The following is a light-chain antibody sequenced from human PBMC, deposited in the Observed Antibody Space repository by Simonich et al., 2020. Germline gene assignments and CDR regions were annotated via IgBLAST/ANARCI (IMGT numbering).Light chain of an antibody. J-gene: IGKJ1*01. CDR2: AAS. CDR3: QQYYSFPPWT. V-gene: IGKV1D-8*02. Sequence: QQKPGKPPKRLIYAASSLQLGEPSRFIGMGSGTDVTLTISCLQSEDFATCYCQQYYSFPPWTFGQGTKVEIK.